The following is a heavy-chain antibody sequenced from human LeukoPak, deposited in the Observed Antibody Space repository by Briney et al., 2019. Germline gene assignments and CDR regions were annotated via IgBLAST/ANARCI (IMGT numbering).Heavy chain of an antibody. V-gene: IGHV3-23*01. J-gene: IGHJ3*02. CDR3: ARFERALDAFDI. Sequence: GGSLRLSCAASGFTFSSYAMSWVRQAPGKGLEWVSAISGSGGSTYYADSVKGRFTISRDNAKNSLYLQMNSLRAEDTAVYYCARFERALDAFDIWGQGTMVTVSS. D-gene: IGHD1-1*01. CDR2: ISGSGGST. CDR1: GFTFSSYA.